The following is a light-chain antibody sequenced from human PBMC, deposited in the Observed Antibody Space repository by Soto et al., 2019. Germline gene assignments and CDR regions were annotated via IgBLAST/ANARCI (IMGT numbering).Light chain of an antibody. Sequence: DIQMPQSLSTLSASVGDRVTITCRASQSISSWLAWYQQKPGKAPKLLIYDASSLESGVPSRFSGSGSGTEFTLTISSLQPDDFATYYCQQYNSYPYTFGQGTRLEIK. CDR3: QQYNSYPYT. CDR2: DAS. J-gene: IGKJ5*01. V-gene: IGKV1-5*01. CDR1: QSISSW.